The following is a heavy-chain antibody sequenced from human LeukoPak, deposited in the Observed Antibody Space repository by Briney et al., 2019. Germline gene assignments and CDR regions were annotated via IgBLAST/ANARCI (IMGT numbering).Heavy chain of an antibody. CDR1: GFNFSDSR. CDR2: VNRDGTEK. J-gene: IGHJ4*02. Sequence: GGSLRLSCVTSGFNFSDSRMTWVRQAPGKGLQWVASVNRDGTEKHFLDSVEGRFTISRDNAKKSLYLQMSSLRPQDTAVYFCVRGDWYFESWGQGTLVTVSS. V-gene: IGHV3-7*04. CDR3: VRGDWYFES. D-gene: IGHD2-21*01.